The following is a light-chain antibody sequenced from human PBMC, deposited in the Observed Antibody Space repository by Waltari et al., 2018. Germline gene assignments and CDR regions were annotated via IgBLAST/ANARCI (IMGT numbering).Light chain of an antibody. V-gene: IGLV3-1*01. CDR3: QAWDSTTVV. J-gene: IGLJ3*02. CDR2: QDN. CDR1: NLGRKF. Sequence: SYELTQPPSVSVSPGQTASISCSGDNLGRKFASWYQQKPGQSPVLVIYQDNKRPSAIPERCSGSNSGNTATLTISGAQGLDEADYYCQAWDSTTVVFGGGTKLTVL.